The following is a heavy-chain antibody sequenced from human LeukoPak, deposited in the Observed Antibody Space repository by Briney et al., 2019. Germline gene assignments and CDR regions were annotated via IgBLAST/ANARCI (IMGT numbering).Heavy chain of an antibody. Sequence: SETLSLTCTVSGGSIDSYYWSWIRQPAGKGLEWIGRIYTSGGTNYNPSLKSRVTMSVDTSKNQFSLKLSSVTAADTAVYYCARDNTYAYYMDVWGKGTTVTVSS. J-gene: IGHJ6*03. CDR2: IYTSGGT. CDR3: ARDNTYAYYMDV. D-gene: IGHD2-2*02. V-gene: IGHV4-4*07. CDR1: GGSIDSYY.